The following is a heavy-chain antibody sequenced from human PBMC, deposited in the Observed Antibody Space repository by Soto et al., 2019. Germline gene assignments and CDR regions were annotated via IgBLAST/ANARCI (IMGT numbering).Heavy chain of an antibody. V-gene: IGHV5-51*01. J-gene: IGHJ6*02. CDR1: GYSFSTYW. CDR2: IYPDDSDT. Sequence: LGESLKISCKSSGYSFSTYWIAWVRQMPGKGLEWMGVIYPDDSDTRCSPSFQGQVTISADKSISTAYLQWNSLKASDTAMYYCARQSQYYGMDVWGQGTTVTVSS. CDR3: ARQSQYYGMDV.